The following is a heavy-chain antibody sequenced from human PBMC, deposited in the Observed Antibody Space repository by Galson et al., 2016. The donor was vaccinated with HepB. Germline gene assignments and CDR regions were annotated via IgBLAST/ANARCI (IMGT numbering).Heavy chain of an antibody. CDR1: GFTFRDYY. V-gene: IGHV3-11*06. D-gene: IGHD2-21*01. J-gene: IGHJ2*01. Sequence: SLRLSCAASGFTFRDYYMSWIRRASGKGLEWVSYISSSSSDTNYADSVKGRFTISRDNAKNSLYLQMNSLRADDTAVYYCARRGGDYWYFDLWGRGTLVTVSS. CDR3: ARRGGDYWYFDL. CDR2: ISSSSSDT.